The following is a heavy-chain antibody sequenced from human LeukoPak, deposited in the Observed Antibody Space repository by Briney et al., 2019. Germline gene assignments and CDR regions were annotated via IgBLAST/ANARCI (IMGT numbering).Heavy chain of an antibody. V-gene: IGHV3-15*01. J-gene: IGHJ4*02. CDR3: TWMTTVVTVDY. CDR2: IKSKGSGGAA. D-gene: IGHD4-23*01. Sequence: GGSLRLSCAASGFIFTDAWMSWVRQAPGRGLEWVGRIKSKGSGGAADYAAPVKGRFTVSRDDLKNTVYLQMNSLKTEDTAVYYCTWMTTVVTVDYWGQGTLVTVSS. CDR1: GFIFTDAW.